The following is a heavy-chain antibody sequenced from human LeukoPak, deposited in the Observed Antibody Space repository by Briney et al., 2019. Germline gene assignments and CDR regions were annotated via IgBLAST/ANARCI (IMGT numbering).Heavy chain of an antibody. CDR1: GFTFSSYG. CDR3: AKDSHCSSTSCYGVDY. D-gene: IGHD2-2*01. V-gene: IGHV3-23*01. Sequence: GGSLRLSCAASGFTFSSYGMSWVRQAPGKGLEWVSAVSGSGGTTYYADSVKGRFTISRDNSKNSLYLQMNSLRAEDTAVYYCAKDSHCSSTSCYGVDYWGQGTLVTVSS. J-gene: IGHJ4*02. CDR2: VSGSGGTT.